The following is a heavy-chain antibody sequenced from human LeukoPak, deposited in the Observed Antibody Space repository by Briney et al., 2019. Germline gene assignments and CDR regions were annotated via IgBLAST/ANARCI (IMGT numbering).Heavy chain of an antibody. CDR1: GGTFSSYA. D-gene: IGHD2-21*01. CDR2: IIPIFGTA. V-gene: IGHV1-69*13. CDR3: AREAPLLSDAFDI. J-gene: IGHJ3*02. Sequence: SVKVSCKASGGTFSSYASSWVRQAPGQGLEWMGGIIPIFGTANYAQKFQGRVTITADESTSTAYMELSSLRSEDTAVYYCAREAPLLSDAFDIWGQGTMVTVSS.